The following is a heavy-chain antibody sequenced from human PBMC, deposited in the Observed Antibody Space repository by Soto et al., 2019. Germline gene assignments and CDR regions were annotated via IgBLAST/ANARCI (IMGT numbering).Heavy chain of an antibody. J-gene: IGHJ4*02. CDR3: ASVDTAMVSLGDY. V-gene: IGHV4-34*01. CDR1: GGSFSGYY. Sequence: ETLSLTCAVYGGSFSGYYWSWIRQPPGKGLEWIGEINHSGSTNYNPSLKSRVTISVDTSKNQFSLKLSSVTAADTAVYYCASVDTAMVSLGDYWGQGTLVTVSS. D-gene: IGHD5-18*01. CDR2: INHSGST.